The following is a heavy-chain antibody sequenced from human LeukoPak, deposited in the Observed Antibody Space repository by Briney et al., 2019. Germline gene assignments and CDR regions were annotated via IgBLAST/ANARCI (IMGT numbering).Heavy chain of an antibody. D-gene: IGHD3-22*01. CDR2: ISRSGDRT. Sequence: GGSLRLSCAASGFTLSNSAMSWVRQAPGKGLEWVSAISRSGDRTFYADSVTGRFTIFRDSSIETLFLQMNSLRVEDTAVYYCARWKMEGKVVDVFDIWGQGTRVTVSS. V-gene: IGHV3-23*01. CDR3: ARWKMEGKVVDVFDI. CDR1: GFTLSNSA. J-gene: IGHJ3*02.